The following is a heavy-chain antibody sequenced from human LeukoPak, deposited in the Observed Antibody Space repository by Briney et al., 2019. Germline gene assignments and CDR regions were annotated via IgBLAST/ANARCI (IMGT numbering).Heavy chain of an antibody. CDR3: ARDGGSGSYYDYYYYMDV. J-gene: IGHJ6*03. CDR2: ISSSGSTI. Sequence: GGSLRLSCAASGFTFSDYYMSWVRQAPGKGLEGVSYISSSGSTILYADSVKGRFTISRDNAKTSLYLQMNRLRDEATAVYYCARDGGSGSYYDYYYYMDVWGKGTTVTVSS. V-gene: IGHV3-11*04. CDR1: GFTFSDYY. D-gene: IGHD1-26*01.